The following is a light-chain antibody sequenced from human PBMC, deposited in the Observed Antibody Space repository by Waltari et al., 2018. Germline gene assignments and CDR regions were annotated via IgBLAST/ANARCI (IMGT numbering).Light chain of an antibody. J-gene: IGKJ4*01. Sequence: PGERATLSCRASKTVNTYLAWYQHKPGQAPRLLIYDTSNRATGIPAMFSGSGSGTDFTLTISSLEPEDFAVYYCQQRNSWPLTFGGGTKVEIK. V-gene: IGKV3-11*01. CDR1: KTVNTY. CDR2: DTS. CDR3: QQRNSWPLT.